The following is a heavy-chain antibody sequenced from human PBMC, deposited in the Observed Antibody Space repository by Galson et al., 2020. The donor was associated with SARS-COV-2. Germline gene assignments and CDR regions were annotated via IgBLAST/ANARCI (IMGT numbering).Heavy chain of an antibody. V-gene: IGHV4-38-2*01. CDR2: IYHSGST. J-gene: IGHJ3*01. Sequence: SETLSLTCAVFGYSINNDYYWGWIRQPPGKGLEWIGSIYHSGSTYSNPSLKSRVTISLDTSKNQFSLKLSSVTAADTAVYYCARPLWLGTDAFDVWGQGTMVTVSS. CDR3: ARPLWLGTDAFDV. D-gene: IGHD3-10*01. CDR1: GYSINNDYY.